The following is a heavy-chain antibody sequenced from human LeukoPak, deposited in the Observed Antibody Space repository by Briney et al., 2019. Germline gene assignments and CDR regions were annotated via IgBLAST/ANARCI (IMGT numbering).Heavy chain of an antibody. CDR1: GFTFSTSW. V-gene: IGHV3-7*01. CDR2: IKPDGSEK. CDR3: ARDYYDSSGYYDY. D-gene: IGHD3-22*01. Sequence: GGSLRLSCAASGFTFSTSWMNWVRQAPGKGLEWVASIKPDGSEKYSVDSVKGRFTISRDNAKNSLYLQMNSLRAEDTAVYYCARDYYDSSGYYDYWGQGTLVTVSS. J-gene: IGHJ4*02.